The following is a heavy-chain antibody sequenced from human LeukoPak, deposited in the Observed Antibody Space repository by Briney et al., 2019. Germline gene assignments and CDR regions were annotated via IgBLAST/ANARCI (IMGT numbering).Heavy chain of an antibody. CDR1: RFTFSSYN. J-gene: IGHJ4*02. D-gene: IGHD2/OR15-2a*01. CDR3: VSFYETY. V-gene: IGHV3-74*01. Sequence: GGSLRLSCAASRFTFSSYNMNWVRQAPGKGLVWVSHINSDGSWTSYADSVKGRFTISKDNAKNTVYLQMSNLRVEDTAVYYCVSFYETYWGRGTLVTVSS. CDR2: INSDGSWT.